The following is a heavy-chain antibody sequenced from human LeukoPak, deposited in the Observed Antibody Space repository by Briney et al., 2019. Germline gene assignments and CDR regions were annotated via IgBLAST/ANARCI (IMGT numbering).Heavy chain of an antibody. CDR3: ASIDVEMATTLDY. CDR1: GGSISSNSYY. V-gene: IGHV4-39*01. CDR2: IYYSGST. Sequence: SETLSLTCTVSGGSISSNSYYWGWIRQPPGKGLEWIGSIYYSGSTYYNPSLKSRVTLSVDTSKNQFSLKLSSVTAADTAVYYCASIDVEMATTLDYWGQGTLVTVSS. J-gene: IGHJ4*02. D-gene: IGHD5-24*01.